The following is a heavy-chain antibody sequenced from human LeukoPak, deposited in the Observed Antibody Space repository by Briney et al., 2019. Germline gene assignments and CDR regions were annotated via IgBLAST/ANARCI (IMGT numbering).Heavy chain of an antibody. Sequence: PGGSLRLPCVASGFTFSSYGMHWVRQAPGKGLEWVAFIRYDGSNKYYADSVKGRFTISKDNSKNTLYLQMNSLRPEDTALYNCVRDLYSSSWYRAFDIWGQGTMVTVSS. CDR2: IRYDGSNK. V-gene: IGHV3-30*02. J-gene: IGHJ3*02. CDR3: VRDLYSSSWYRAFDI. CDR1: GFTFSSYG. D-gene: IGHD6-13*01.